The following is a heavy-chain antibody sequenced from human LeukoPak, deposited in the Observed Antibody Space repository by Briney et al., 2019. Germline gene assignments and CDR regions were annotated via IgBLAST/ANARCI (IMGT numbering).Heavy chain of an antibody. CDR1: GGSFSGYY. CDR3: AREGLPGLCTSTSCYAVFDP. J-gene: IGHJ5*02. Sequence: SETLSLTCAVYGGSFSGYYWSWIRQPPGKGLEWIGEINHSGSTNYNPSLKSRVTISGDTAKNHVSLKLISVRAADTAVYYCAREGLPGLCTSTSCYAVFDPWGQGTLVTVSS. D-gene: IGHD2-2*01. V-gene: IGHV4-34*01. CDR2: INHSGST.